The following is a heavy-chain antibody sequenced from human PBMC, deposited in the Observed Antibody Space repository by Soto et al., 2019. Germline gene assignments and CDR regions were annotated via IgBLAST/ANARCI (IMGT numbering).Heavy chain of an antibody. CDR3: ARDSTYYYDSSGYYYHDY. J-gene: IGHJ4*02. CDR2: IIPIFGTA. Sequence: SVKVSCKASGGTFSSYAISWVRQAPGQGLEWMGGIIPIFGTANYAQKFQGRVTITADKSTSTAYMELSSLGSEDTAVYYCARDSTYYYDSSGYYYHDYWGQGTLVTVSS. D-gene: IGHD3-22*01. V-gene: IGHV1-69*06. CDR1: GGTFSSYA.